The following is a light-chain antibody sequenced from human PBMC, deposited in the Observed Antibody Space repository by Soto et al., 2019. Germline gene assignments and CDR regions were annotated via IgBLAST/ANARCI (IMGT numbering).Light chain of an antibody. CDR1: QAGSSSY. CDR2: GAT. J-gene: IGKJ4*01. Sequence: EIVLTQSPGTVSLSPGETATLSCRASQAGSSSYLAWYQQKAGQAPRLLIYGATNRATGVPDRFSGGGSGTXFTLXXXRLXPEXXXXYXCQQYGSTPPTFGGGTKVEIK. CDR3: QQYGSTPPT. V-gene: IGKV3-20*01.